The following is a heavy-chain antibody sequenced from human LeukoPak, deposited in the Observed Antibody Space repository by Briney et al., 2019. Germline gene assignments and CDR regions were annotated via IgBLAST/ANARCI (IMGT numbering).Heavy chain of an antibody. CDR1: GGTFSSYA. D-gene: IGHD6-13*01. CDR3: ARGGGRQQLDPFDY. Sequence: ASVKVSCKASGGTFSSYAISWVRQAPGQGLEWMGGIIPIFGTANYAQKFQGRVTMTRDTSTSTVYMELSSLRSEDTAVYYCARGGGRQQLDPFDYWGQGTLVTVSS. CDR2: IIPIFGTA. V-gene: IGHV1-69*05. J-gene: IGHJ4*02.